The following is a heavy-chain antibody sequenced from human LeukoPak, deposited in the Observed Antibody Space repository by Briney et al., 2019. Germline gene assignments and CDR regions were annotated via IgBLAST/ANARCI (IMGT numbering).Heavy chain of an antibody. J-gene: IGHJ4*02. CDR2: IYYSGST. V-gene: IGHV4-59*12. CDR3: AADYGGNFPFDY. D-gene: IGHD4-23*01. CDR1: GGSISSYY. Sequence: SETLFLTCTVSGGSISSYYWSWIRQPPGKGLEWIGYIYYSGSTNYNPSLKSRVTISVDTSKNQFSLKLNSVTAADTAVYYCAADYGGNFPFDYWGQGTLVTVSS.